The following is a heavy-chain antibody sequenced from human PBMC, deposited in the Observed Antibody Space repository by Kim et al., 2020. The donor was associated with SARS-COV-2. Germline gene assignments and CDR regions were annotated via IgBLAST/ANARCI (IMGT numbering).Heavy chain of an antibody. V-gene: IGHV4-34*01. CDR3: ARGRPYYGSGSYNADY. D-gene: IGHD3-10*01. Sequence: SETLSLTCAVYGGSFSGYYWSWIRQPPGKGLEWIGEINHSGSTNYNPSLKSRVTISVDTSKNQFSLQLSSVTAADTAVYYCARGRPYYGSGSYNADYWGPGTLVSVSS. CDR2: INHSGST. CDR1: GGSFSGYY. J-gene: IGHJ4*02.